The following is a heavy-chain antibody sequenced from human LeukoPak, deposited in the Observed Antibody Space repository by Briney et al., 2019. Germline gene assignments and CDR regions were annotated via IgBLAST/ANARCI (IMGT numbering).Heavy chain of an antibody. J-gene: IGHJ6*02. CDR2: ISYDGSNK. CDR1: GFTVSSNY. Sequence: GGSLRLSCAASGFTVSSNYMSWVRQAPGKGLEWVAVISYDGSNKYYADSVKGQFTTSRDNSKNTLYLQMNSLRAEDTAVYYCAKTRYYYYGMDVWGQGTTVTVSS. V-gene: IGHV3-30*18. CDR3: AKTRYYYYGMDV.